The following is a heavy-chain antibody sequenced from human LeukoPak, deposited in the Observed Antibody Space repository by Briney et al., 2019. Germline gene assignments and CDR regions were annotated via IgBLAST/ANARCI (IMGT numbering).Heavy chain of an antibody. CDR3: ATVRLIAVGERYFDY. D-gene: IGHD6-19*01. Sequence: GASVKVSCKASGGTFSSYAISWVRQAPGKGLEWMGGFDPEDGETIYAQKFQGRVTMTEDTSTDTAYMELSSLRSEDTAVYYCATVRLIAVGERYFDYWGQGTLVTVSS. CDR1: GGTFSSYA. J-gene: IGHJ4*02. V-gene: IGHV1-24*01. CDR2: FDPEDGET.